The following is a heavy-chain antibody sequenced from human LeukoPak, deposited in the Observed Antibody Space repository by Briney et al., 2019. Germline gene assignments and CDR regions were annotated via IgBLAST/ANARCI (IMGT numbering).Heavy chain of an antibody. CDR1: GYTFTGYY. CDR3: ARDLFSSSSVGWFDP. V-gene: IGHV1-2*02. Sequence: ASVKVSCKASGYTFTGYYMHWVRRAPGQGLEWMGWINPNSGGTNYAQKFQGRVTMTRDTSISTAYMELSRLRSDDTAVYYCARDLFSSSSVGWFDPWGQGTLVTVSS. J-gene: IGHJ5*02. CDR2: INPNSGGT. D-gene: IGHD6-6*01.